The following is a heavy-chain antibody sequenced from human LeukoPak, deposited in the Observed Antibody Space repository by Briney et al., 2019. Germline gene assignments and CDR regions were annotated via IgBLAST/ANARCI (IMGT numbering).Heavy chain of an antibody. CDR2: ISYDGSNK. CDR3: ARGGHSSGWYLSWDWFDP. J-gene: IGHJ5*02. V-gene: IGHV3-30-3*01. CDR1: GFTFSSYA. D-gene: IGHD6-19*01. Sequence: GRSLGLSCAAPGFTFSSYAMHWVRQAPGKGLEWVAVISYDGSNKYYADSVKGRFTISRDNSKNTLYLQMNSLRAEDTAVYYCARGGHSSGWYLSWDWFDPWGQGTLVTVSS.